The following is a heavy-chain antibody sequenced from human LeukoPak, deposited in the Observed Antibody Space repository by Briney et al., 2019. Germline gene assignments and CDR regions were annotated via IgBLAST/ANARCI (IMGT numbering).Heavy chain of an antibody. Sequence: PGRSLRLSRAASGFTFSSYAMHWVRQAPGKGLEWVAVISYDGSNKYYADSVKGRFTISRDNSKNTLYLQMNSLRAEDTAVYYCARDRRLMRGDMALAYWGQGTLVTVSS. CDR1: GFTFSSYA. CDR2: ISYDGSNK. V-gene: IGHV3-30-3*01. J-gene: IGHJ4*02. D-gene: IGHD3-16*01. CDR3: ARDRRLMRGDMALAY.